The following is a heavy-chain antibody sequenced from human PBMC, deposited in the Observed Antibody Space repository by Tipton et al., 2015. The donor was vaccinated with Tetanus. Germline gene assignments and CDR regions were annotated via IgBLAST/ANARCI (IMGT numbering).Heavy chain of an antibody. D-gene: IGHD2-2*01. V-gene: IGHV3-53*01. CDR2: IYSGGST. CDR3: ARGRERCRGTNCHRATDY. Sequence: GSLRLSCAVSGFTVRDFYMSWVRQAPGKGLEWVSIIYSGGSTYYADSVKGRFTISRDNSKNTLSLQMISLRAEDTAIYYRARGRERCRGTNCHRATDYWGQGSLVTVSS. CDR1: GFTVRDFY. J-gene: IGHJ4*02.